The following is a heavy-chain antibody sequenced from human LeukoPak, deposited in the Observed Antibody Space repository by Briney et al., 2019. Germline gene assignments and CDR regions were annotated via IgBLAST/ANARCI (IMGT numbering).Heavy chain of an antibody. V-gene: IGHV4-59*01. CDR3: ARVSSRYFDWSMKPTGYYFDY. CDR2: IYYSGST. Sequence: SETLSLTCTVSGGSISRYYWSWIRQPPGKGLEWIGYIYYSGSTNYNPSLKSRVTISVDTSKNQFSLKLSSVTAADTAVYYCARVSSRYFDWSMKPTGYYFDYWGQGTLVTVSS. D-gene: IGHD3-9*01. CDR1: GGSISRYY. J-gene: IGHJ4*02.